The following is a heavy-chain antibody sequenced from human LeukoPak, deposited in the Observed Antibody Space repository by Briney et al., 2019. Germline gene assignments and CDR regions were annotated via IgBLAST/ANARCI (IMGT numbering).Heavy chain of an antibody. CDR3: ARARQGYDSMDFDY. V-gene: IGHV1-2*02. CDR1: GYTFSGYY. CDR2: MNPNSGGT. D-gene: IGHD5-12*01. J-gene: IGHJ4*02. Sequence: ASVKVSCKASGYTFSGYYMHWVRQAPGQGLEWMGWMNPNSGGTNYAQNLQGRVTMTRDTSISTVYMELSRLRSDDTAVYYCARARQGYDSMDFDYWGQGTLVTVSS.